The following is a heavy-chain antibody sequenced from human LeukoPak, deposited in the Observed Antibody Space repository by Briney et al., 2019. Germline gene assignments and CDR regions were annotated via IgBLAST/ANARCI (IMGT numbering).Heavy chain of an antibody. CDR1: GGSFSGYY. CDR3: ARWWSGSRGHAFDI. D-gene: IGHD1-26*01. Sequence: PSETLSLTCAVYGGSFSGYYWSWIRQPPGKGLEWIGEINHSGSTNYNPSLKSRVTISVDTSKNQFSLKLSSVTAADTAVYYCARWWSGSRGHAFDIWGQGTMVTVSS. CDR2: INHSGST. V-gene: IGHV4-34*01. J-gene: IGHJ3*02.